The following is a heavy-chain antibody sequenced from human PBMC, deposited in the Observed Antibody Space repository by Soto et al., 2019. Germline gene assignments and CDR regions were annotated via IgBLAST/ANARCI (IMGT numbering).Heavy chain of an antibody. D-gene: IGHD5-18*01. CDR2: ISSSGSTI. V-gene: IGHV3-48*03. CDR3: ARAVAGYSYCDNWFDP. J-gene: IGHJ5*02. CDR1: GFTFSSYE. Sequence: EVQLVESGGGLVQPGGSLRLSCAASGFTFSSYEMNWVRQAPGKGLEWVSYISSSGSTIYYADSVKGRFTISRDNAKNSLYLQMNSLRAEDTAVYYCARAVAGYSYCDNWFDPWGQGTLVTVSS.